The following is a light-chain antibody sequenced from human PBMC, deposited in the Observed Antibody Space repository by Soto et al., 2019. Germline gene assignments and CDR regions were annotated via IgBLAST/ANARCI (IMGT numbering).Light chain of an antibody. Sequence: ELVLTQSPATLSLSPGERATLSCRASQSVSSYLAWYQQKPGQAPRLLIYDASSRATGIPPRFSGSGSGTDFTLTISSLEPEDFAVYYCQQRSNWPLTFGQGTRLEI. CDR2: DAS. CDR1: QSVSSY. V-gene: IGKV3-11*01. CDR3: QQRSNWPLT. J-gene: IGKJ5*01.